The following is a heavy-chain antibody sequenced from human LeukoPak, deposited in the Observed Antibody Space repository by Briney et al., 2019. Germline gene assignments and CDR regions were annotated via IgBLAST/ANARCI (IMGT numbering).Heavy chain of an antibody. CDR1: AGSISSYY. J-gene: IGHJ4*02. V-gene: IGHV4-4*07. CDR3: ATGDYYGSGSSNY. D-gene: IGHD3-10*01. CDR2: IYTSGST. Sequence: SETLSLTCIVSAGSISSYYWSWIRQPAGKGLEWIGRIYTSGSTNYNPSLKSRVTMSVDTSKNQFSLKLSSVTAADTAVYYCATGDYYGSGSSNYWGQGTLVTVSS.